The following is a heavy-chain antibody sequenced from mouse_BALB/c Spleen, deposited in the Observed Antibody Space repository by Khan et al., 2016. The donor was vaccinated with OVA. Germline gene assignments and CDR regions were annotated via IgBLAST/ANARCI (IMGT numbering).Heavy chain of an antibody. CDR1: GYSITSDYA. Sequence: VQLQQSGPGLVKPSQSLSLTCTVTGYSITSDYAWNWIRQFPGNKLEWMGFISYSGNTKYNPSLKSRFSITRDKSTNQFFLQLNSVTTEDTATYYCARIYGGDFDYWGQGTSLTVSS. J-gene: IGHJ2*02. V-gene: IGHV3-2*02. CDR2: ISYSGNT. D-gene: IGHD1-1*01. CDR3: ARIYGGDFDY.